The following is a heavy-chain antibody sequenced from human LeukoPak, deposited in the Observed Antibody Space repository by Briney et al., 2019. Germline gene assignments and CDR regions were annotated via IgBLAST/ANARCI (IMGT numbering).Heavy chain of an antibody. Sequence: GGSLRLSCAASGFTFSSYEMNWVRQAPGKGLEWVSYISSSGSTVYYADSVKGRFTISRDNARNSLYLQMNSLRAEDTAVYYCAREGEQLAFDYWGQGTLVTVSS. J-gene: IGHJ4*02. CDR3: AREGEQLAFDY. CDR2: ISSSGSTV. D-gene: IGHD6-6*01. CDR1: GFTFSSYE. V-gene: IGHV3-48*03.